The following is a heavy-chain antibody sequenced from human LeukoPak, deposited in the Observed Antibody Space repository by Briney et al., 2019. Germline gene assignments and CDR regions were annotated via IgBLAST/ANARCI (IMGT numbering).Heavy chain of an antibody. CDR1: GYSFTGYY. V-gene: IGHV1-2*02. CDR3: ASGAAAGTADWYFDL. J-gene: IGHJ2*01. Sequence: ASVKVSCKASGYSFTGYYIHWVRQAPGQGLEWMGWINPNSGGTNYAQKLQGRVTMTRDTSISTAYMEVSRLTSDDTAVYCCASGAAAGTADWYFDLWGRGTLVTVSS. D-gene: IGHD6-13*01. CDR2: INPNSGGT.